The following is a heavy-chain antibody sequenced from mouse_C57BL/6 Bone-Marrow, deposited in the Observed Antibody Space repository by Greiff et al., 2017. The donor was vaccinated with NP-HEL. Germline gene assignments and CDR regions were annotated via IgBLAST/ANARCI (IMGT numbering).Heavy chain of an antibody. CDR3: ASERCPAMDY. J-gene: IGHJ4*01. CDR2: IYPRSGNT. V-gene: IGHV1-81*01. Sequence: QVQLQQSGAELARPGASVKLSCKASGYTFTSYGISWVKQRTGQGLEWIGEIYPRSGNTYYNEKFKGKATLTADKSSSTAYMELRSLTSEDAAVYFCASERCPAMDYWGQGTSVTVSS. CDR1: GYTFTSYG.